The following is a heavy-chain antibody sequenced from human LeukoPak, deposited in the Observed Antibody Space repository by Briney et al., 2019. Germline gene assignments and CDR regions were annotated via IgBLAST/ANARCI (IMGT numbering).Heavy chain of an antibody. CDR3: ARAVNEFSSSAGDY. J-gene: IGHJ4*02. CDR2: INPNSGGT. V-gene: IGHV1-2*02. Sequence: ASVKVSCKASGYTFTSYGISWVRQAPGQGLEWMGWINPNSGGTNYAQKFQGRVTMTRDTSITTTYMELSRLRSDDTAVYYCARAVNEFSSSAGDYWGQGTLVTVSS. CDR1: GYTFTSYG. D-gene: IGHD6-6*01.